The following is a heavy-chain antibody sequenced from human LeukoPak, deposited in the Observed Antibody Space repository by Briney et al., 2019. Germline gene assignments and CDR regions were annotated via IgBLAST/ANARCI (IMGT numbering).Heavy chain of an antibody. Sequence: ASVKVSCKASGYTFSSYGISWVRQAPGQGLEWMGWSSAYDGNTKYAQKLQGRVTMTTDTSTSTAYMELRSLTSDDTAVYYCARVRPYYDSSGYRDALDIWGQGTMVTVSS. CDR1: GYTFSSYG. CDR2: SSAYDGNT. V-gene: IGHV1-18*01. D-gene: IGHD3-22*01. CDR3: ARVRPYYDSSGYRDALDI. J-gene: IGHJ3*02.